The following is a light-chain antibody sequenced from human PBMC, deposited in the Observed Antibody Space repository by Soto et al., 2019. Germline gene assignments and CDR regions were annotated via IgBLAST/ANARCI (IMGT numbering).Light chain of an antibody. CDR1: QNIYYN. CDR2: RAS. CDR3: QQYNNWWT. J-gene: IGKJ1*01. Sequence: IVMTQYPATLSVSPGESATLSCRASQNIYYNVAWYQHRPGQAPRLLIYRASTRATGVPARLSGSGSGTEFTLTISSMKSEDFGVYYCQQYNNWWTFGHGTKVDIK. V-gene: IGKV3-15*01.